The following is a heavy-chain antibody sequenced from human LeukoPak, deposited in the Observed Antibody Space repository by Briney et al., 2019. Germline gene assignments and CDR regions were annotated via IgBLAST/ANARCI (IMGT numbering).Heavy chain of an antibody. CDR3: ATVRAYYYDSSGCYSKAFDI. J-gene: IGHJ3*02. D-gene: IGHD3-22*01. V-gene: IGHV1-24*01. Sequence: ASVKVSCKVSGYTLTELSMHWVRQAPGRGLEWMGGFDPEDGETIYAQKFQGRVTMTEDTSTDTAYMELSSLRSEDTAVYYCATVRAYYYDSSGCYSKAFDIWGQGTMVTVSS. CDR1: GYTLTELS. CDR2: FDPEDGET.